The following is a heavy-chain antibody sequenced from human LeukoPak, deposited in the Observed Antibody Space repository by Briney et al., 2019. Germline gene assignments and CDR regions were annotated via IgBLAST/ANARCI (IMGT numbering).Heavy chain of an antibody. Sequence: GESLKISCKAFGYRFNSYWIGWVRQLPGKGLEWMGTIYPANSDTRYSPSFQGQVTISADKSVSTAYLQWSSLKASDNAMYYCASTDYYGSGSYLPFDYWGQGTLVTVSS. J-gene: IGHJ4*02. CDR3: ASTDYYGSGSYLPFDY. CDR2: IYPANSDT. V-gene: IGHV5-51*01. D-gene: IGHD3-10*01. CDR1: GYRFNSYW.